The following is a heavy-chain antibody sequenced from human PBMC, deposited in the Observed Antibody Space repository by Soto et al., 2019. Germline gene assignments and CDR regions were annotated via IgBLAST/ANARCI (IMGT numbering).Heavy chain of an antibody. D-gene: IGHD2-15*01. CDR1: GFSFSSYL. CDR2: ISGSGGGT. CDR3: AKGRVEGPGADVLHI. J-gene: IGHJ3*02. Sequence: EVQLLLESGGGLVQPGGSLRLSCAASGFSFSSYLMNWVRQSPGRGLEWVSDISGSGGGTYYADSVKGRFTISRDNSKNMLYLQMNSLRAEDTAVYYCAKGRVEGPGADVLHIWGQGTAVTVSS. V-gene: IGHV3-23*01.